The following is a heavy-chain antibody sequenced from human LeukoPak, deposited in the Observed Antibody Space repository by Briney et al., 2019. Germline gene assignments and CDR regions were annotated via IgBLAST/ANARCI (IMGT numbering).Heavy chain of an antibody. J-gene: IGHJ4*02. V-gene: IGHV4-59*01. CDR1: GGSISSYY. CDR2: IYYSGST. CDR3: ARGRQNSDY. Sequence: SETLSLTCTVSGGSISSYYWSWIRQPPGKGLEWIGYIYYSGSTNYNPSLKSRVTISVDTSKNQFSLKLSSVTAADTAVYYCARGRQNSDYWGQGTLVTVSS.